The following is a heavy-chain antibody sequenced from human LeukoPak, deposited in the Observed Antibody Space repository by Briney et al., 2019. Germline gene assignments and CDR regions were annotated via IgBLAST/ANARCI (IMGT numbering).Heavy chain of an antibody. J-gene: IGHJ3*02. Sequence: IIPIFAPSNYSQNFQRRVTITTDETTSTDYMEMSSLRSEDTAVYSCARDNLVSAFDIWGQGTMVTVSS. V-gene: IGHV1-69*05. CDR3: ARDNLVSAFDI. D-gene: IGHD1-20*01. CDR2: IIPIFAPS.